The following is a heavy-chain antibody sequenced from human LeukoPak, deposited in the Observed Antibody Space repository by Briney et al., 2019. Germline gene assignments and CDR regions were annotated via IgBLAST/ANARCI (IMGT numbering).Heavy chain of an antibody. J-gene: IGHJ4*02. V-gene: IGHV3-23*01. CDR2: ISDNGGAT. CDR1: GFTFSSYA. Sequence: GGSLRLSCAASGFTFSSYAMGWVRQAPGKGLEWVSTISDNGGATYYADSVKGRFTISRDNSKNTLYLQMNSLRGEDTAVYYCAKGSPWDYWGPGNLVTVSS. CDR3: AKGSPWDY.